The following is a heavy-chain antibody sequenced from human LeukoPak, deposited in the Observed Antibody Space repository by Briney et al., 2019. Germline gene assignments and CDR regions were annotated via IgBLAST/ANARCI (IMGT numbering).Heavy chain of an antibody. CDR2: ISGYTGDT. Sequence: ASVKVSCKTSGYAFSNYDVYWVRQAPGQGLECMGWISGYTGDTKYAQILQGRFTVTTDTSTSTAYMELRSLTYDDTAVYYCARAGYCGDGGCRGGSAFDVWGQGTMVTVSS. CDR1: GYAFSNYD. V-gene: IGHV1-18*01. J-gene: IGHJ3*01. CDR3: ARAGYCGDGGCRGGSAFDV. D-gene: IGHD2-15*01.